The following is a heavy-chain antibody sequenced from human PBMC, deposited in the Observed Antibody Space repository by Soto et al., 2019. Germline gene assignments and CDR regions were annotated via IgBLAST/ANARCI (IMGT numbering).Heavy chain of an antibody. J-gene: IGHJ6*03. Sequence: GWSLRLSCAASGFTLSDYAMHWVRQAPGKGLEWVSGISWNSGSIVYADSVKGRFTISRDKAKNSLYLQMNSLRAEDTALYYCAKGSWIYYYYMDVWGKGTTVTVSS. D-gene: IGHD6-13*01. CDR3: AKGSWIYYYYMDV. CDR2: ISWNSGSI. CDR1: GFTLSDYA. V-gene: IGHV3-9*01.